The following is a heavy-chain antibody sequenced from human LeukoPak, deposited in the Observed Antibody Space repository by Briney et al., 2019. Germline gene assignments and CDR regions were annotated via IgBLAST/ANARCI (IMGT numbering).Heavy chain of an antibody. CDR3: ARHGIGRDIVATIFDY. J-gene: IGHJ4*02. V-gene: IGHV4-34*01. CDR1: GGSFSGYY. CDR2: INHSGST. Sequence: SETLSLTCAVYGGSFSGYYWSWIRQPPGKGLEWIGEINHSGSTNYNPSLKSRVTISVDTSKNQFSLKLSSVTAADTAVYYCARHGIGRDIVATIFDYWGQGTLVTVSS. D-gene: IGHD5-12*01.